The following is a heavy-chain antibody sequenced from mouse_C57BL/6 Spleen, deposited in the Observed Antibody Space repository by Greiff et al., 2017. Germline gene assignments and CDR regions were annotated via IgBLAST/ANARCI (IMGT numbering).Heavy chain of an antibody. V-gene: IGHV5-4*01. J-gene: IGHJ4*01. CDR2: ISDGGSYT. D-gene: IGHD1-1*01. Sequence: EVKLMESGGGLVKPGGSLKLSCAASGFTFSSYAMSWVRQTPEKRLEWVATISDGGSYTYYPDNVKGRFTISRDNAKNNLYLQMSHLKSEDTAMYYCARDYYGSSMDYWGQGTSVTVSS. CDR1: GFTFSSYA. CDR3: ARDYYGSSMDY.